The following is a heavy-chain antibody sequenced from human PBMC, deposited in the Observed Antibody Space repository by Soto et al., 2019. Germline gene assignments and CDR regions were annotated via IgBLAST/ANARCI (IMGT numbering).Heavy chain of an antibody. J-gene: IGHJ1*01. D-gene: IGHD3-22*01. V-gene: IGHV3-33*01. Sequence: GGSLRLSCAASGFTFSSYGMHWVRQAPGKGLEWVAVIWYDGSNKYYADSVKGRFTISRDNSKNTLYLQMNSLRAEDTAVYYCARGSYDSSGYTAEYFHHWGQGTLVTVSS. CDR2: IWYDGSNK. CDR1: GFTFSSYG. CDR3: ARGSYDSSGYTAEYFHH.